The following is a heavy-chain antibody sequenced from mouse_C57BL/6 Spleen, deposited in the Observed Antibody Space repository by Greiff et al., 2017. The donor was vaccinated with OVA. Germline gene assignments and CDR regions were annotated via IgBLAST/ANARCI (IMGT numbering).Heavy chain of an antibody. J-gene: IGHJ3*01. D-gene: IGHD3-2*02. CDR3: ARDSSGSFAY. Sequence: QVQLKESGPELVKPGASVKISCKASGYAFSSSWMNWVKQRPGKGLEWIGRIYPGDGDTNYNGKCKGKATLTADKSSSTAYMQLSSLTSEDSAVYFCARDSSGSFAYWGQGTLVTVSA. CDR1: GYAFSSSW. V-gene: IGHV1-82*01. CDR2: IYPGDGDT.